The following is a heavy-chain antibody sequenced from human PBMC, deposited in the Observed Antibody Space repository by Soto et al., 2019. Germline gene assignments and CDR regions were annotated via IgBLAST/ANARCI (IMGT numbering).Heavy chain of an antibody. CDR3: AKDANIGYCSSTSCYDYMDV. Sequence: PGGSLRLSCASSGCTFDDYAMHWVRQAPGKGLEWVSGISWNSGSIGYADSVKGRFTISRDNAKNSLYLQMNSLRAEDTALYYCAKDANIGYCSSTSCYDYMDVWGKGTTVTVSS. V-gene: IGHV3-9*01. CDR1: GCTFDDYA. J-gene: IGHJ6*03. CDR2: ISWNSGSI. D-gene: IGHD2-2*01.